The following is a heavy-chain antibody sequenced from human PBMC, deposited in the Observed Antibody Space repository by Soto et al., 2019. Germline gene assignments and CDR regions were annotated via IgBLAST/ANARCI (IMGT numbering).Heavy chain of an antibody. V-gene: IGHV3-23*01. CDR1: GFTFSSYA. Sequence: EVQLLESGGGLVQPGGSLRLSCAASGFTFSSYAMSWVRQAPGKGLEWVSAISGSGGSTYYADSVKGRFTISRDNSKNTLYLQMNRLRAEDTAVYYCAKATFFTYHYYGMDVWGQGTTVTVSS. CDR2: ISGSGGST. J-gene: IGHJ6*02. D-gene: IGHD3-16*01. CDR3: AKATFFTYHYYGMDV.